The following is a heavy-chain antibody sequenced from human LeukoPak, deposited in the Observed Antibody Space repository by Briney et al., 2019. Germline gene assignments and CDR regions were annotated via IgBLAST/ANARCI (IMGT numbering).Heavy chain of an antibody. J-gene: IGHJ4*02. V-gene: IGHV1-46*01. Sequence: GASVKVSCKASGYTFTSYYMHWVRQAPGQGLEWMGIINPSGGSTSYAQKFQGRVTMTRDTSTSTVYMELSSLRSEVTAVYYCARAHSIAVAAGNFEYWGQGTLVTVSS. CDR1: GYTFTSYY. D-gene: IGHD6-19*01. CDR2: INPSGGST. CDR3: ARAHSIAVAAGNFEY.